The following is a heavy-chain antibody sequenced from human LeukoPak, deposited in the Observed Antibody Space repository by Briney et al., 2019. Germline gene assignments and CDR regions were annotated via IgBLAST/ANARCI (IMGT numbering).Heavy chain of an antibody. D-gene: IGHD3-9*01. Sequence: SETLSLTCTVSGGSISSGDYYWSWIRQPPGKGLECIGYIYYSGSTYYNPSLKSRVTISVDTSKNQFSLKLSSVTAADTAVYYCASPDILTGRDAFDIWGQGTMVTVSS. J-gene: IGHJ3*02. CDR2: IYYSGST. V-gene: IGHV4-30-4*01. CDR1: GGSISSGDYY. CDR3: ASPDILTGRDAFDI.